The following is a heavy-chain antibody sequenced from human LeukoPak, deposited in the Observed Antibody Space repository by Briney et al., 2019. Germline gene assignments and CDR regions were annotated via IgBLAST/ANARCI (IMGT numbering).Heavy chain of an antibody. J-gene: IGHJ6*02. CDR2: ISSSGSTI. D-gene: IGHD3-3*01. V-gene: IGHV3-11*01. CDR1: GFTFSDYY. Sequence: PGGSLRLSCAASGFTFSDYYMSWIRQAPGKGLEWVSYISSSGSTIYYADSVKGRFTISRDNAKNSLYLQMNSLRAEDTAVYYCARDLPDGVVISRPYYYYYGMDVWGQGTTVTVS. CDR3: ARDLPDGVVISRPYYYYYGMDV.